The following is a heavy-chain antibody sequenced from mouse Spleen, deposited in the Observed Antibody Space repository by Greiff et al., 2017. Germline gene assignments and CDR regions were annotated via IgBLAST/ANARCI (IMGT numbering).Heavy chain of an antibody. J-gene: IGHJ1*03. CDR1: GFTFSSYA. V-gene: IGHV5-4*03. CDR3: ARGSWGVDV. Sequence: EVKVVESGGGLVKPGGSLKLSCAASGFTFSSYAMSWVRQTPEKRLEWVATISDGGSYTYYPDNVKGRFTISRDNAKNNLYLQMSHLKSEDTAMYYCARGSWGVDVWGTGTTVTVSS. CDR2: ISDGGSYT.